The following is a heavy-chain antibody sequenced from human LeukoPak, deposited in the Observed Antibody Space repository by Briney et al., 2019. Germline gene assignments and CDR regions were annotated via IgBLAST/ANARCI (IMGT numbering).Heavy chain of an antibody. V-gene: IGHV3-7*01. CDR1: GFTFSSYW. J-gene: IGHJ6*02. D-gene: IGHD1-14*01. Sequence: PGGSLRLSCAASGFTFSSYWMSWVRQAPGKGLEWVANIKQDGSQKYYVDSVKGRFTISRDNAKNSLDLQMNSLRAEDTAVYYCAKLTQTPNYGMDVWGQGTTVTVSS. CDR2: IKQDGSQK. CDR3: AKLTQTPNYGMDV.